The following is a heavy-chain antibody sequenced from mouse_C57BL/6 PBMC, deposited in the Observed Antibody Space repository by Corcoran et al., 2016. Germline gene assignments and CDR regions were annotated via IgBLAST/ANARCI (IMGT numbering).Heavy chain of an antibody. Sequence: DVQLQESGPGLVKPSQSLSLTCSVTGYSITSGYYWNWIRQFPGNKLEWMGYISYDGNNNYNPSLKNRISITRDTSKNQFFLKLNSVTTEDTATYYCAREEYYSKGYHFDYWGQGTTLTVSS. D-gene: IGHD2-5*01. V-gene: IGHV3-6*01. J-gene: IGHJ2*01. CDR2: ISYDGNN. CDR3: AREEYYSKGYHFDY. CDR1: GYSITSGYY.